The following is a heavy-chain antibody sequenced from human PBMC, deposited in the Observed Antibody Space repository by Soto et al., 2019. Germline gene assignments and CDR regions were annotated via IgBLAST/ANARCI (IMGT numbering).Heavy chain of an antibody. Sequence: GESLKISCKGSGYNFTNYWINWVRQKPGKGLEWMGRIHPGDAPTQYSPSFQGHVTISTDKSISTAFLQWNSLKASDTAMYYCTRRDIVIRGYSYYDLDVWGQGTTVTVSS. J-gene: IGHJ6*02. V-gene: IGHV5-10-1*01. D-gene: IGHD2-15*01. CDR2: IHPGDAPT. CDR3: TRRDIVIRGYSYYDLDV. CDR1: GYNFTNYW.